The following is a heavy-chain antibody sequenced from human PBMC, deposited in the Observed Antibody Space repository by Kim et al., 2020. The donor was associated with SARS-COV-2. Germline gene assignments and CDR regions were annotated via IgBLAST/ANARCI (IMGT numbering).Heavy chain of an antibody. V-gene: IGHV3-15*01. D-gene: IGHD3-9*01. Sequence: KGRFNISRDDSKNTLYLQMNSLKTEDTAVYYCTTDPQGQKFYDILTGYVSWGQGTLVTVSS. J-gene: IGHJ4*02. CDR3: TTDPQGQKFYDILTGYVS.